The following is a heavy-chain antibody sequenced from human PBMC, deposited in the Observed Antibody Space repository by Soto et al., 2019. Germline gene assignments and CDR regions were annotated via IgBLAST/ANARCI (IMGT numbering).Heavy chain of an antibody. CDR1: GFTFDDYA. D-gene: IGHD3-3*01. CDR2: ISWNSGSI. Sequence: EVQLVESGGGLVQPGRSLRLSCAASGFTFDDYAMHWVRQAPGKGLEWVSGISWNSGSIGYADSVKGRFTIARENAKNSLYLQMNSLRAEDTALYYCAKDKHDIWSRRVNHFDYYGMDVWGHGTTVTVSS. CDR3: AKDKHDIWSRRVNHFDYYGMDV. J-gene: IGHJ6*02. V-gene: IGHV3-9*01.